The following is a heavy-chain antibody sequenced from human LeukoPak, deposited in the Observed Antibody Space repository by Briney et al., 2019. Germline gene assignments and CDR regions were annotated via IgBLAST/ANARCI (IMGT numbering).Heavy chain of an antibody. Sequence: GESLKISCKGSGYSFTNYWIGWVRQMPGKGLEWMGIIYPGGSGIRYSPSFQGQVTISADKSINTAFLQWSSLRAWDTAMYYCARQLSSGWHHAAFDIWGLGTLVTVSS. CDR3: ARQLSSGWHHAAFDI. V-gene: IGHV5-51*01. J-gene: IGHJ3*02. CDR2: IYPGGSGI. D-gene: IGHD6-19*01. CDR1: GYSFTNYW.